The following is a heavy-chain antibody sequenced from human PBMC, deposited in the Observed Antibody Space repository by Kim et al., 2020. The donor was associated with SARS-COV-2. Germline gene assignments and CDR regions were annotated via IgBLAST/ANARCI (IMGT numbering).Heavy chain of an antibody. CDR1: GFTFNIYS. D-gene: IGHD4-17*01. CDR2: ISSIGSTI. Sequence: GGSLRLSCAASGFTFNIYSMNWVRQAPGKGLEWVSYISSIGSTIYYADSVKGRFTISRDNAKSSLFLQMNTLRDEDSAIYYCARDYYGDYALDSWGQGTLITVSS. CDR3: ARDYYGDYALDS. V-gene: IGHV3-48*02. J-gene: IGHJ1*01.